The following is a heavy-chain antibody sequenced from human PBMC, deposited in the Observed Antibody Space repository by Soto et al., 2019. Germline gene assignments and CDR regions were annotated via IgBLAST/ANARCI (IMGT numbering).Heavy chain of an antibody. J-gene: IGHJ4*02. D-gene: IGHD3-10*01. CDR3: AKVETMVRGVILDY. Sequence: GGSLRLSCAASGFTFSSYAMSWVRQAPGKGLEWVSAISGSGGSTYYADSVKGRFTISRDNSKNTLYLQMNSLRAEDTAVYYCAKVETMVRGVILDYWGQGTLVTVSS. CDR2: ISGSGGST. V-gene: IGHV3-23*01. CDR1: GFTFSSYA.